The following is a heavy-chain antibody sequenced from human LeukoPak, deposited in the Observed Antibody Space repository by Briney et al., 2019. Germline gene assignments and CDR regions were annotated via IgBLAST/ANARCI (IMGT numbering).Heavy chain of an antibody. CDR2: VYVTGTT. J-gene: IGHJ4*02. CDR1: SGSMSGYY. D-gene: IGHD6-19*01. Sequence: PSETLSLTCTVSSGSMSGYYWSWIRQPPGKGLEWIAYVYVTGTTNYNPSLKTRATISMDTSKNQLSLTLTSVTAADTAVYPCARVGSGGAWFDFWGQGTLVSVSS. CDR3: ARVGSGGAWFDF. V-gene: IGHV4-59*01.